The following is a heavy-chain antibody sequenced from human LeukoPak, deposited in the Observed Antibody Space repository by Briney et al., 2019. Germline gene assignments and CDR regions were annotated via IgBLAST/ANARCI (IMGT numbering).Heavy chain of an antibody. CDR1: GFTFSSYW. D-gene: IGHD1-26*01. J-gene: IGHJ3*02. CDR3: ARDQLLGVEWPKAFDI. Sequence: GGSLRLSCAASGFTFSSYWMSWVRQAPGKGLEGVANIKQDGSEQYYVDSVKGRFTISRDNAKNSLYLQMNGLRAEDTAVYYCARDQLLGVEWPKAFDIWGQGTMVTVSS. CDR2: IKQDGSEQ. V-gene: IGHV3-7*01.